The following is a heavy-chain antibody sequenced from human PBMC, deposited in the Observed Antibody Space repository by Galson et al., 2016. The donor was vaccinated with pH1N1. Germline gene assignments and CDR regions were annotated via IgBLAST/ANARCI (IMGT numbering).Heavy chain of an antibody. J-gene: IGHJ3*02. Sequence: QSGAEVKKPGESLKISCKASGYRFTKYWIAWVHQVPGKGLEWVGVVNPGGSTIRYSPPFQGQVTISNDKSINTAYLQWISLKASDSATYYCARQYDFGDYRGDAFDIWGQGTMVIVSS. D-gene: IGHD4-17*01. CDR3: ARQYDFGDYRGDAFDI. CDR1: GYRFTKYW. V-gene: IGHV5-51*07. CDR2: VNPGGSTI.